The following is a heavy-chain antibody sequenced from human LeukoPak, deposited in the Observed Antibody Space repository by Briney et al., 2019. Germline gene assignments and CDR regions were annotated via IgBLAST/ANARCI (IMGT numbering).Heavy chain of an antibody. V-gene: IGHV3-23*01. CDR1: GFPFSSFA. J-gene: IGHJ4*02. CDR3: AKNSGTYWSFEY. D-gene: IGHD1-26*01. CDR2: ISDSGGST. Sequence: GSLRPSCAASGFPFSSFAMSWVRKAPGKGLEWGSAISDSGGSTYYADSVKGRFSISRDTSKNTLYLQMNSLRAEDTAVYYCAKNSGTYWSFEYWGQGTLVTVSS.